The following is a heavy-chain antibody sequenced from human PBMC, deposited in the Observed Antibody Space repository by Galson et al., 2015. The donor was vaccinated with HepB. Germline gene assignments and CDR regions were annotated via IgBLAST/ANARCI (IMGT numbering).Heavy chain of an antibody. V-gene: IGHV3-30*04. Sequence: SLRLSCAASGFTFSNYAMHWVRQAPGKGLEWVAVISYDGSNKYYADSVKGRFTISRDNSKNTLYLQMNSLRAEDTAVYYCARGERWIQLSHVDYWGQGTLVTVSS. CDR3: ARGERWIQLSHVDY. D-gene: IGHD5-18*01. CDR2: ISYDGSNK. CDR1: GFTFSNYA. J-gene: IGHJ4*02.